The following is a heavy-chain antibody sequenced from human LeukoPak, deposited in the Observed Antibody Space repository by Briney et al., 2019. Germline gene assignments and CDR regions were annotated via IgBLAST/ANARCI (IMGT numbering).Heavy chain of an antibody. Sequence: GGSLRLSCAASGFTFSDYYMSWIRQAPGKGLEWVSYISSSGSTIYYADSVKGRFTISRDNAKNSLYLQMNSLRAEDTAVYYCAASPYYYDSVGYNHFNYWGQGTLVTVSS. V-gene: IGHV3-11*04. CDR2: ISSSGSTI. J-gene: IGHJ4*02. D-gene: IGHD3-22*01. CDR3: AASPYYYDSVGYNHFNY. CDR1: GFTFSDYY.